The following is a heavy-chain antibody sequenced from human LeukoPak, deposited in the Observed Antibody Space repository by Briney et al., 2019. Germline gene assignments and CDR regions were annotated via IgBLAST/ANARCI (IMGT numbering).Heavy chain of an antibody. CDR3: ARARLGICD. CDR2: MYLSGTT. J-gene: IGHJ4*02. D-gene: IGHD6-13*01. V-gene: IGHV4-4*02. Sequence: PSGTLSLTCTVSGDSINSLDLWSWVRQPPGKGLEWIGEMYLSGTTHSNPSVKSRVTISIDKSKNQFFLNLSSVTAADTAVYYCARARLGICDWGQGTLVTVSS. CDR1: GDSINSLDL.